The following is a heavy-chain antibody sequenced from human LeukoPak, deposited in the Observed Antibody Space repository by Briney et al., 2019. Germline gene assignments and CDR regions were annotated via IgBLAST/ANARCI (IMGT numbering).Heavy chain of an antibody. CDR1: GFTFSKYG. Sequence: GMSLRLSCAASGFTFSKYGINWVRQAPDKGLEWVAIIWYDGSNKYFAESVMGRFTISKDNSKNPVYLQMNSLRVEDTAVYHCARAGIENALDYWGQGTQVTVSS. CDR2: IWYDGSNK. CDR3: ARAGIENALDY. V-gene: IGHV3-33*01. J-gene: IGHJ4*02. D-gene: IGHD5-24*01.